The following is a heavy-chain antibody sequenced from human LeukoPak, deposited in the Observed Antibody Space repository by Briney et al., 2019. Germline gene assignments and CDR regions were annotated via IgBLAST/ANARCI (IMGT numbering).Heavy chain of an antibody. J-gene: IGHJ4*02. Sequence: SETLSLTCAVYGGSFRGYYWSWIRQPPGKGLEWIGEINHSGSTNYNPSLKSRVTISVDTSKNQFSLKLSSVTAADTAVYYCARRGRKGWLQLGGFDYWGQGTLVTVSS. CDR1: GGSFRGYY. D-gene: IGHD5-24*01. CDR3: ARRGRKGWLQLGGFDY. V-gene: IGHV4-34*01. CDR2: INHSGST.